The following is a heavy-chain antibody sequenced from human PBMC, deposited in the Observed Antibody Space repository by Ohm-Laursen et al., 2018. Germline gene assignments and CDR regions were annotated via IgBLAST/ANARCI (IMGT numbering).Heavy chain of an antibody. CDR1: GFTFSSYS. J-gene: IGHJ4*02. Sequence: GSLRLSCSASGFTFSSYSMNWVRQAPGKGLEWVSYISSSSSTIYYADSVKGRFTTSRDNAKNSLYLQMNSLRAEDTAVYYCARDYDSSGYYYPAPFDYWGQGTLVTVSS. V-gene: IGHV3-48*01. CDR2: ISSSSSTI. D-gene: IGHD3-22*01. CDR3: ARDYDSSGYYYPAPFDY.